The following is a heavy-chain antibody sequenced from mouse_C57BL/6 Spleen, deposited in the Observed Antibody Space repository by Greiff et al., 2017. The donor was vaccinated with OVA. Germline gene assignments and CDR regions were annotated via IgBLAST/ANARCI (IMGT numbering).Heavy chain of an antibody. V-gene: IGHV5-17*01. D-gene: IGHD4-1*01. CDR1: GFTFSDYG. CDR2: ISSGSSTI. Sequence: DVKLVESGGGLVKPGGSLKLSCAASGFTFSDYGMHWVRQAPEKGLEWVAYISSGSSTIYYADTVKGRFTISRDNAKNTLFLQMTSLRSEDTAMYYCARNWDGDWYFDVWGTGTTVTVSS. J-gene: IGHJ1*03. CDR3: ARNWDGDWYFDV.